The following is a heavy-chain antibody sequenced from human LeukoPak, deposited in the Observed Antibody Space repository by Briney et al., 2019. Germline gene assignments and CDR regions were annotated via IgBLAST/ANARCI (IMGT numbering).Heavy chain of an antibody. V-gene: IGHV4-59*01. J-gene: IGHJ4*02. Sequence: PETLSLTCTVSGDSMSYYYWSWIRQTPGKGLEWLGYMYYTGRTKYKPSLKSRVTFSLDMSKNQFSLKLDSVTAADTAMYYCTRITIHGNSDYWGQGTLVTVSS. D-gene: IGHD5-24*01. CDR2: MYYTGRT. CDR1: GDSMSYYY. CDR3: TRITIHGNSDY.